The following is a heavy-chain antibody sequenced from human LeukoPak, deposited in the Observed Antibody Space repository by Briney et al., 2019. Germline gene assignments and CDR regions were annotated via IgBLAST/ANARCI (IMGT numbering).Heavy chain of an antibody. CDR3: AKSGRDTAYDY. J-gene: IGHJ4*02. D-gene: IGHD5-18*01. V-gene: IGHV3-23*01. CDR1: GFIFSSYE. Sequence: GGSLRLSCAASGFIFSSYEMNWVRQAPGKGLEWVSAISGSGGSTYYADSVKGRFTISRDNSKNTLYLQMNSLRAEDTAVYYCAKSGRDTAYDYWGQGTLITVSS. CDR2: ISGSGGST.